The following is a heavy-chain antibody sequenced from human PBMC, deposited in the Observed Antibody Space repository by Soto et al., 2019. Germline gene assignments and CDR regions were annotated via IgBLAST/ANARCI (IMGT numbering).Heavy chain of an antibody. CDR3: ARDKERRDGDYYYYYGMDV. D-gene: IGHD3-16*01. Sequence: TLSLTCTVSGGSSSSGGYYWSWIRQHPVKGLEWIGYIYYSGSTYYNPSLKSRVTISVDTSKNQFSLKLSSVTAADTAVYYCARDKERRDGDYYYYYGMDVWGQGTTVTVSS. V-gene: IGHV4-31*03. CDR1: GGSSSSGGYY. CDR2: IYYSGST. J-gene: IGHJ6*02.